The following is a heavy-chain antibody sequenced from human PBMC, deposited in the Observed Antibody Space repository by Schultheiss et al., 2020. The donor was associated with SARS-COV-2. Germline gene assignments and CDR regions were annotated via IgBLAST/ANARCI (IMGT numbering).Heavy chain of an antibody. CDR2: ISYDGSNK. Sequence: GGSLRLSCAASGFTFSSYAMSWIRQAPGKGLEWVADISYDGSNKYYADSVKGRFTISRDNSKNTLYLQMNSLRAEDTAVYYCARDLFIAAAGTGDYWGQGTLVTVSS. V-gene: IGHV3-30*04. CDR3: ARDLFIAAAGTGDY. J-gene: IGHJ4*02. CDR1: GFTFSSYA. D-gene: IGHD6-13*01.